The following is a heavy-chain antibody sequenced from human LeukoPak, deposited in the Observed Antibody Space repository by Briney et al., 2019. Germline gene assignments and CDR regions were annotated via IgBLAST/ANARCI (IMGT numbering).Heavy chain of an antibody. CDR1: GYSISSGYY. D-gene: IGHD1-26*01. CDR3: ARLLSDPDY. CDR2: IYHSGST. J-gene: IGHJ4*02. Sequence: PSETLSLTCAVSGYSISSGYYWGWIRQPPGKGLEWIGSIYHSGSTYYNPSLKSRVTISVDTSKNQFSLKLRSVTAADTAVYYCARLLSDPDYWGQGTLVTVSS. V-gene: IGHV4-38-2*01.